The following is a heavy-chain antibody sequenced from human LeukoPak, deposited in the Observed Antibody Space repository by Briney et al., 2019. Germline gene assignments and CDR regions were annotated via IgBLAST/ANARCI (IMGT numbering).Heavy chain of an antibody. D-gene: IGHD2/OR15-2a*01. J-gene: IGHJ4*02. CDR1: GYTFTDYG. Sequence: ALVKVSCKASGYTFTDYGITWVRQAPGQGLEWMGWISARNGNTNYSQRLQGRVTMTTDTSTSTAYMELRGLTSDDTAVYYCARDHALWSNCFDYWGQGTLVTVSS. CDR2: ISARNGNT. V-gene: IGHV1-18*01. CDR3: ARDHALWSNCFDY.